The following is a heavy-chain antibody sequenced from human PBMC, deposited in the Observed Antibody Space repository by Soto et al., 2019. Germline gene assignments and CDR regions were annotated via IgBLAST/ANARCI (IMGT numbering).Heavy chain of an antibody. J-gene: IGHJ6*02. V-gene: IGHV3-9*01. CDR3: AKAPTYDWNPVSGLDV. Sequence: EVQLVESGGGLVQPGRSLRLSCAASGFTLGDYAMHWVRPAPGKGLEWVSGISWNSGSIGYAYSVKGRFTISRDNAKKYLYLQMNSLRAEDTALYYCAKAPTYDWNPVSGLDVWGQGTTVTVSS. D-gene: IGHD1-20*01. CDR1: GFTLGDYA. CDR2: ISWNSGSI.